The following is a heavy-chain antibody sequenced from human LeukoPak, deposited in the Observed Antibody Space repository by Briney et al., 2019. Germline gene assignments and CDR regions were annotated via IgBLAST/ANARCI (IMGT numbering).Heavy chain of an antibody. D-gene: IGHD3-22*01. CDR2: ISSSGSTI. V-gene: IGHV3-11*01. J-gene: IGHJ4*02. CDR1: GFTFSDYY. Sequence: GGSLRLSCAASGFTFSDYYMSWIRQAPGKGLEWVSYISSSGSTIYYADSVKGRFTISRDNAKNSLYLQMNSLRAEDAAVYYCARAGAIYDSSGPPSYWGQGTLVTVSS. CDR3: ARAGAIYDSSGPPSY.